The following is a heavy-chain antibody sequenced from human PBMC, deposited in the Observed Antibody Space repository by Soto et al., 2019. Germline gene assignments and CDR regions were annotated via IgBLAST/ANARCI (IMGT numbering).Heavy chain of an antibody. Sequence: GSLRLSCAASGFTFSSYAMSWVRQAPGKGLEWVSAISYGGGTTYYADSVKGRFTISRDNSKNTLYLQMNSLRAEDTAVYYCAKNPGYYYDSTGYHFDYWGQGTLVTVSS. CDR1: GFTFSSYA. D-gene: IGHD3-22*01. CDR3: AKNPGYYYDSTGYHFDY. CDR2: ISYGGGTT. J-gene: IGHJ4*02. V-gene: IGHV3-23*01.